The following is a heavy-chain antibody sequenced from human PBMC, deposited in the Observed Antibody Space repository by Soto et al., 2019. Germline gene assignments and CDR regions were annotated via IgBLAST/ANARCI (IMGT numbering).Heavy chain of an antibody. CDR3: AKDRGWSSADLEY. V-gene: IGHV3-30*18. CDR1: GFNFSSFG. J-gene: IGHJ4*02. CDR2: MSYDGSSK. D-gene: IGHD6-19*01. Sequence: QVQLVESGGGVVQPGSSLRLSCAASGFNFSSFGMHWVRQAPGKGLVWVALMSYDGSSKYYQDSLKGRFTISRDKSKNTLYLQMSSLRVEDTAVYYCAKDRGWSSADLEYWGQGTLVTVSS.